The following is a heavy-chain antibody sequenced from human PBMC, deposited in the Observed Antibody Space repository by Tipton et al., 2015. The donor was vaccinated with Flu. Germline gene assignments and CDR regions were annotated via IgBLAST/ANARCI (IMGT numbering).Heavy chain of an antibody. V-gene: IGHV4-4*07. CDR3: ARGSGSGTYVIFDF. D-gene: IGHD3-10*01. Sequence: LRLSCTVSGGSLSSFYWSWIRQPAGKGLEWIGRIYTSGSTKYNPSLKSRLSMSVDTSKSQFSLKLTSVAAADTAVYYCARGSGSGTYVIFDFWGQGTLVTVSS. J-gene: IGHJ4*02. CDR1: GGSLSSFY. CDR2: IYTSGST.